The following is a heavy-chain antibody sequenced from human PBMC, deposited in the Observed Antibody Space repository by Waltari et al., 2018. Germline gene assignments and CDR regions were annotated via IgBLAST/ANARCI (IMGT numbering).Heavy chain of an antibody. Sequence: EVQLVESGGGLIQPGGSRRISCAASGFTVSNNYITWVRQAPGKGLEWGSVIYSGGGTYYADSVRGRFTISRDKVKNTVYLQMNSLRAEDTAVYYCGNIGAFDIWGQGTMVTVSS. D-gene: IGHD5-12*01. V-gene: IGHV3-53*01. CDR1: GFTVSNNY. J-gene: IGHJ3*02. CDR2: IYSGGGT. CDR3: GNIGAFDI.